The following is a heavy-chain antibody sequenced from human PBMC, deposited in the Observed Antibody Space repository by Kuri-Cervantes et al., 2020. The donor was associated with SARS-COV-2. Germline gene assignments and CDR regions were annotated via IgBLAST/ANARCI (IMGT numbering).Heavy chain of an antibody. Sequence: ESLKISCAVYGGSFSGYYWSWSRQPPGKGLEWIGEINHSGGTNYNPSLKSRVTISVDTSKKQFSPKLSSVTAADTAVYYCARGRRYSLPGGLVYWGQGTLVTVSS. V-gene: IGHV4-34*01. D-gene: IGHD3-9*01. CDR3: ARGRRYSLPGGLVY. CDR1: GGSFSGYY. CDR2: INHSGGT. J-gene: IGHJ4*02.